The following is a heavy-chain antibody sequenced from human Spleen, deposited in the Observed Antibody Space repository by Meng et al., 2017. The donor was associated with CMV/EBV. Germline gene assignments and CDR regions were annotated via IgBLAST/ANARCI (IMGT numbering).Heavy chain of an antibody. J-gene: IGHJ6*02. CDR2: ISQDGSQK. Sequence: GEPLKMSCAASGFTFSSHWMTWVRQAPGKGLEWVANISQDGSQKNYVDSVKGRFTISSYNAKHSLFLQINSLRAEDTAVYYWARVAAAGRGMDVWGQGTTVTVSS. CDR3: ARVAAAGRGMDV. V-gene: IGHV3-7*04. D-gene: IGHD6-13*01. CDR1: GFTFSSHW.